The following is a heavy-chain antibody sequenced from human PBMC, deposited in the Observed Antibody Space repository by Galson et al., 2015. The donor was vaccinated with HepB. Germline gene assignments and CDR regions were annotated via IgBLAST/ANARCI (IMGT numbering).Heavy chain of an antibody. CDR1: GFTFSSYA. J-gene: IGHJ4*02. D-gene: IGHD3-16*01. CDR2: ISGSGGST. CDR3: ARDRAVISLGAFDY. Sequence: SLRLSCAASGFTFSSYAMSWVRQAPGKGLEWVSAISGSGGSTYYADSVKGRFTISRDNSKNTLYLQMNSLRAEDTGVYYCARDRAVISLGAFDYWGRGTLVTVSS. V-gene: IGHV3-23*01.